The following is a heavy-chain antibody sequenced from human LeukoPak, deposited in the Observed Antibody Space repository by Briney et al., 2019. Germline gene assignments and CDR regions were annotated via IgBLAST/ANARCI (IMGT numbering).Heavy chain of an antibody. CDR1: GGSISSYY. D-gene: IGHD5-18*01. Sequence: SETLSLTCTVSGGSISSYYWSWIRQPAGKGLEWIGRIYPSGSTNYNPSLKSRVTMSVDTSKNQFSLKLTSVTAVDTAVYYCAGGLEYSYGYQFDFWGQGTLVTVSS. V-gene: IGHV4-4*07. CDR2: IYPSGST. J-gene: IGHJ4*02. CDR3: AGGLEYSYGYQFDF.